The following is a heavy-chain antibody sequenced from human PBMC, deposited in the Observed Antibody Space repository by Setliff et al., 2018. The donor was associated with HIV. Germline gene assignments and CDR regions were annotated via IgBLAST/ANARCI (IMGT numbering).Heavy chain of an antibody. CDR2: IKQDGSEK. CDR1: GFTFSSYW. J-gene: IGHJ4*02. CDR3: ASSVVAGTPYFDY. Sequence: GGSLRLSCAASGFTFSSYWMSWVRQAPGKGLEWVANIKQDGSEKYYVDSVKGRFTISRDNAKNSLYLQMNSLRAEDTAVYYCASSVVAGTPYFDYWGQGTPVTVSS. D-gene: IGHD6-19*01. V-gene: IGHV3-7*01.